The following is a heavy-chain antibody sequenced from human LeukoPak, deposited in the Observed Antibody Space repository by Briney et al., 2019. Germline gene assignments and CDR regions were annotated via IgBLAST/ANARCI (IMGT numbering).Heavy chain of an antibody. CDR3: AKGPILGLDH. V-gene: IGHV1-2*02. D-gene: IGHD7-27*01. CDR1: GYAFTDYY. J-gene: IGHJ4*02. CDR2: INPNTGGP. Sequence: ASVKVSCKASGYAFTDYYIHWVRQAPGLGLEWMGWINPNTGGPIYAQRFQGRVTLTRDTSVTTVYMEVSSLTSDDTAVYYCAKGPILGLDHWGQGTLVTGPS.